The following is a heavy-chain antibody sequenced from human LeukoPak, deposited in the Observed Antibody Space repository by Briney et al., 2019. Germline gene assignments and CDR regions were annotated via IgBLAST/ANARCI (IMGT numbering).Heavy chain of an antibody. D-gene: IGHD3-16*01. J-gene: IGHJ4*02. CDR2: IYYSGST. CDR1: GGSISSSSYY. CDR3: ARLYDYVWGSYYPFDY. V-gene: IGHV4-39*01. Sequence: SETLSLTCTVSGGSISSSSYYWGWIRQPPGKGLEWIGSIYYSGSTYYNPSLKSRVTISVDTSKNQFSLKLSSVTSADTAVYYCARLYDYVWGSYYPFDYWGQGTLVTVSS.